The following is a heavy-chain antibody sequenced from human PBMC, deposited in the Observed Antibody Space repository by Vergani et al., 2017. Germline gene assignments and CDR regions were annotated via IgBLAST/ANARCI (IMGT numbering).Heavy chain of an antibody. D-gene: IGHD2-2*02. CDR3: ARGLDGCSITNCYTYYYYMDV. V-gene: IGHV4-61*02. J-gene: IGHJ6*03. CDR2: IYTSGST. CDR1: GGSISSGSYY. Sequence: QVQLQESGPGLVKPSQTLSLTCTVSGGSISSGSYYWSWIRQPAGKGLEWIGRIYTSGSTNYNPSLKSRVTISVDTSKNQFSLKLTSVTAADTAVYYCARGLDGCSITNCYTYYYYMDVWGKGTTVTVSS.